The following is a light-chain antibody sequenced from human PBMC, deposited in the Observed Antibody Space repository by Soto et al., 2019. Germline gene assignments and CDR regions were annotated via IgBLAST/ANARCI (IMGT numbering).Light chain of an antibody. Sequence: QSVLTQPPSVSGAPGQRVTISCTGSDSNIGAGYDVHWYQLLPGTAPKLLIYGNANRPSGVPDRFSGSKSGPSASLAITGLQAEDEADYYCQCYVFSLSGVVFGGGTKVTVL. CDR3: QCYVFSLSGVV. CDR2: GNA. V-gene: IGLV1-40*01. CDR1: DSNIGAGYD. J-gene: IGLJ2*01.